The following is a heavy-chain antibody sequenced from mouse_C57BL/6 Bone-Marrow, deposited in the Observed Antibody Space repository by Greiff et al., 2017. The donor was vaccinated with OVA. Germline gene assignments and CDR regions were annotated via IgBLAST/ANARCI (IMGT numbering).Heavy chain of an antibody. J-gene: IGHJ4*01. CDR2: IWGGGST. CDR1: GFSLTSSG. Sequence: VKLVESGPGLVAPSQSLSITCTVSGFSLTSSGVDWVRPPPGKGLEWLGVIWGGGSTNSNSALMSRLSISKDNSKRQVVLKMNSLQTDDTAMDYCARQTAQATCAMDYWGQGTSVTVSS. D-gene: IGHD3-2*02. V-gene: IGHV2-9*01. CDR3: ARQTAQATCAMDY.